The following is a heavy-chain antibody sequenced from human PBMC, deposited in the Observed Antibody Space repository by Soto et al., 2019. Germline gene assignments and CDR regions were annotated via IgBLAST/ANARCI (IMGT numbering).Heavy chain of an antibody. CDR2: IIPFFGTA. Sequence: SVQVSWQASVGEFRKFGIRWVRQAPGQGLEWMGGIIPFFGTARYSQKFEDRITITADESTNTVYMDLRSLTSEDTAIYYCAKSGPMDAGDQYYYDIWGQGALVTVSS. CDR1: VGEFRKFG. J-gene: IGHJ4*02. D-gene: IGHD4-17*01. CDR3: AKSGPMDAGDQYYYDI. V-gene: IGHV1-69*13.